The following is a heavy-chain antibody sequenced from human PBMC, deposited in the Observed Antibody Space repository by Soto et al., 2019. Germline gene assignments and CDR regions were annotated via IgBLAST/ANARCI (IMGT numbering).Heavy chain of an antibody. CDR1: GGTFSSYA. D-gene: IGHD2-2*02. Sequence: GASVKVSCKASGGTFSSYAISWVRQAPGQGLEWMGGIIPIFGTANYAQKFQGRVTITADESTSTAYMELSSLRSEDTAVYYCARGHRVVPAAIPGLNWFDPWGQGTLVTVSS. CDR3: ARGHRVVPAAIPGLNWFDP. J-gene: IGHJ5*02. V-gene: IGHV1-69*13. CDR2: IIPIFGTA.